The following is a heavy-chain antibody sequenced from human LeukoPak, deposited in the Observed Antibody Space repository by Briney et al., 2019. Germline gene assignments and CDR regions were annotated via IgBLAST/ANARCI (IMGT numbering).Heavy chain of an antibody. V-gene: IGHV5-51*01. Sequence: GESLKISCKTSGYNFNTYWIGWVRQMPGKGLEWMGIIYPGDSDTRYSPSFQGQVTISADKSVSTAYLQWSSLKAPDTAMYYCATAVVTDPYFDSWDQGTLVTVSS. D-gene: IGHD4-23*01. CDR2: IYPGDSDT. CDR3: ATAVVTDPYFDS. CDR1: GYNFNTYW. J-gene: IGHJ4*02.